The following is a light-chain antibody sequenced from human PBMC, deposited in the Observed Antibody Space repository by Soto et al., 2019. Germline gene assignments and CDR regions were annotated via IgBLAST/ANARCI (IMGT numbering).Light chain of an antibody. Sequence: QSVLTQPPSASGSPGQSVTISCTGTSSDIGAYNYVPWYQQHPGKAPKLMIHEVSKRPSGVPDRFSGSKSGNTASLTVSGLQAEDEADYYCSSYAGSNDRWVFGGGTKLTVL. CDR2: EVS. J-gene: IGLJ3*02. V-gene: IGLV2-8*01. CDR1: SSDIGAYNY. CDR3: SSYAGSNDRWV.